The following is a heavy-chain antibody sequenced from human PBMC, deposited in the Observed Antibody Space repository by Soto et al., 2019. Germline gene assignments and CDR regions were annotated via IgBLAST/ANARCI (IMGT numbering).Heavy chain of an antibody. CDR1: GFTFRAYA. CDR2: ISYDGRVT. Sequence: QVQLVESGGGVVQPGRSLRLSCAASGFTFRAYAVHWVRQAPGKGLTWVAVISYDGRVTYYADSVKGRFTISRDNSKNTWSLQMDSLRTDDTAVYYCARGGSDVETVIGVFDHWGQGALVTVSS. CDR3: ARGGSDVETVIGVFDH. D-gene: IGHD5-18*01. J-gene: IGHJ4*02. V-gene: IGHV3-30*04.